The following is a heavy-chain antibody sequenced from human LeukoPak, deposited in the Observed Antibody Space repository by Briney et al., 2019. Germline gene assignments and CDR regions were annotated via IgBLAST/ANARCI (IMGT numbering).Heavy chain of an antibody. CDR3: ARVRGSYSFDY. V-gene: IGHV3-23*01. J-gene: IGHJ4*02. D-gene: IGHD3-10*01. CDR1: GVTFTGYA. CDR2: ISDGGYNT. Sequence: GGSLRLSCAASGVTFTGYAMTWVRQAPGKELEWISPISDGGYNTYYADSVKGRFTISSDKSKYTLYLQMSGLRADDTALYYCARVRGSYSFDYWGQGTLVAVSS.